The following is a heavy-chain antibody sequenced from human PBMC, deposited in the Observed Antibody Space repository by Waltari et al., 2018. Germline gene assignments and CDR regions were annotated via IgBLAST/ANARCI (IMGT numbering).Heavy chain of an antibody. CDR3: ARRMVRGLAFDI. Sequence: QVQLVQSGAEVKKPGASVKVSCKASGYTFTGYYMHWVRQAPGQGLEWMGWINPNSGSTNYAEKLQGWVTMTRDTSISTAYMELSRLRSDDTAVYYCARRMVRGLAFDIWGQGTMVTVSS. CDR1: GYTFTGYY. J-gene: IGHJ3*02. D-gene: IGHD3-10*01. V-gene: IGHV1-2*04. CDR2: INPNSGST.